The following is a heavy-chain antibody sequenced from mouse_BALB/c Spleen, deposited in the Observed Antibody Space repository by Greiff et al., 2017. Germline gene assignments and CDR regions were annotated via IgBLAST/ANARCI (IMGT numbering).Heavy chain of an antibody. Sequence: EVQRVESGGGLVQPGGSRKLSCAASGFTFSSFGMHLVRQAPEKGLEWVAYISSGSSTIYYADTVKGRFTISRDNPKNTLFLQMTSLRSEDTAMYYCATSVAYWGQGTLVTVSA. CDR1: GFTFSSFG. CDR2: ISSGSSTI. V-gene: IGHV5-17*02. J-gene: IGHJ3*01. CDR3: ATSVAY.